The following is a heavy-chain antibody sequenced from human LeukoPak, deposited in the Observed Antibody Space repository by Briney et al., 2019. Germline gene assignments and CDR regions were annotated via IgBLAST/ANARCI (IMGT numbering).Heavy chain of an antibody. J-gene: IGHJ4*02. D-gene: IGHD6-19*01. CDR3: AKDESVSGWWGGYFDY. Sequence: GSLRLSCAASGFPFSTYAMSWVRQAPGKGLEWVSAISGSGSKTSVKGRFTISRDNSKNTLYLQMNSLRAEDTAVYYCAKDESVSGWWGGYFDYWGQGTLVTVSS. V-gene: IGHV3-23*01. CDR1: GFPFSTYA. CDR2: ISGSGSKT.